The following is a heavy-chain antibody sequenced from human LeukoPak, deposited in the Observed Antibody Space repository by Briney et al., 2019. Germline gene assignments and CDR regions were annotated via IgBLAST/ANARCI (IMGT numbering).Heavy chain of an antibody. D-gene: IGHD4-17*01. CDR2: INPNSGGT. CDR1: GYTFTGYY. V-gene: IGHV1-2*06. CDR3: ARGDDYGDVYYFDY. Sequence: ASVKVSCKASGYTFTGYYMHWVRQAPGQGLEWMGRINPNSGGTNYAQKFQGRVTMTRDTSTSTVYMELSSLRSEDTAVYYCARGDDYGDVYYFDYWGQGTLVTVSS. J-gene: IGHJ4*02.